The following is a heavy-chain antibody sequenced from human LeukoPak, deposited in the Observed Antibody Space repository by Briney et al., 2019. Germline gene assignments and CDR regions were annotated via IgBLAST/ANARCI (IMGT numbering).Heavy chain of an antibody. J-gene: IGHJ4*02. CDR2: ITSSGTYI. CDR1: GFTFNNYN. V-gene: IGHV3-21*01. Sequence: GGSLRLSCAASGFTFNNYNMNWVRQAPGKALEWVSSITSSGTYIFYADSVKGRFTISRDNAKNSLYLQMNSLGPEDTAVYYCASFPSGSYSAYWGQGTPVTVSS. CDR3: ASFPSGSYSAY. D-gene: IGHD1-26*01.